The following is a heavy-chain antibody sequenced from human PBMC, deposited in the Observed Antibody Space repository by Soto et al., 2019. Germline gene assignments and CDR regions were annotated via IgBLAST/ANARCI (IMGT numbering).Heavy chain of an antibody. D-gene: IGHD4-17*01. CDR3: ARGSHADYAY. CDR2: ISGGGDTT. CDR1: GFTFNNYA. Sequence: GGSLRLSCAASGFTFNNYAMTWVRQAPGKGLEWVSAISGGGDTTSYADSVKGRFTISRDNSKNTLYLQMNSLRVEDTAVYYCARGSHADYAYWGQGTLVTVSS. V-gene: IGHV3-23*01. J-gene: IGHJ4*02.